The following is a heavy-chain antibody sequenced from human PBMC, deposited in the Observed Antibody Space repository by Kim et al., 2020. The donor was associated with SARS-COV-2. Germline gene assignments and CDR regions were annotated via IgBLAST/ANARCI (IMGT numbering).Heavy chain of an antibody. CDR1: GGSFSGYY. J-gene: IGHJ4*02. CDR2: INHSGST. Sequence: SETLSLTCAVYGGSFSGYYWSWIRQPPGKGLEWIGEINHSGSTNYNPSLKSRVTISVDTSKNQFSLKLSSVTAADTAVYYCARVQYDCSSTSCYRRRRGALDYWGQGTLVTVSS. V-gene: IGHV4-34*01. D-gene: IGHD2-2*01. CDR3: ARVQYDCSSTSCYRRRRGALDY.